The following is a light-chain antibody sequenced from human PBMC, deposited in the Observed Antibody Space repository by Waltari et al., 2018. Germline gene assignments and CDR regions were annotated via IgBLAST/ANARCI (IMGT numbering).Light chain of an antibody. CDR2: GAS. CDR1: QSITKRY. J-gene: IGKJ2*01. Sequence: VLTQSPGTLSLSPGDRATLSCRASQSITKRYFAWYQQKPGQAPRPLIYGASRRAAGIPDRVRGRGSGTEFTLTISRLEAEDSAVYYCQQYGSSIMYTFGQGTKLEIK. V-gene: IGKV3-20*01. CDR3: QQYGSSIMYT.